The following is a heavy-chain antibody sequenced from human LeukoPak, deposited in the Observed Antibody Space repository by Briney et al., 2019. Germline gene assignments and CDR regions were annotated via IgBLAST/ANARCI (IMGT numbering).Heavy chain of an antibody. CDR2: INYNGRDK. D-gene: IGHD2/OR15-2a*01. CDR1: GFTFSSFG. J-gene: IGHJ4*02. CDR3: AKDSPTYYADS. V-gene: IGHV3-30*02. Sequence: PGGSLRLSCAASGFTFSSFGMHWVRQAPGKGLEWVSFINYNGRDKYYADSVKGRFTISRDSSKNTLSLQMNSLRAEDTAVYFCAKDSPTYYADSWGQGTLATVSS.